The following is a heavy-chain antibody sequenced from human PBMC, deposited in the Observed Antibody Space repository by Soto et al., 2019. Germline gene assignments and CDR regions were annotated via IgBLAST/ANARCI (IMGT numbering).Heavy chain of an antibody. CDR3: ARDILTYSGFDF. J-gene: IGHJ4*02. V-gene: IGHV3-74*01. Sequence: PGGSLRLSCAASGFTFGAYWMHWVRQVPGEGLVWVSRINTDGSNTNYADSVKGRFTISRDNAKNTLYLQMHNLRAEDTAVYFCARDILTYSGFDFRGQGTLVTVSS. CDR1: GFTFGAYW. D-gene: IGHD5-12*01. CDR2: INTDGSNT.